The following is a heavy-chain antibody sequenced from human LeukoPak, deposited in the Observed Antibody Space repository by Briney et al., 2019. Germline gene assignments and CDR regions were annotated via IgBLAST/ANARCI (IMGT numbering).Heavy chain of an antibody. D-gene: IGHD6-19*01. J-gene: IGHJ6*03. CDR3: ARVVSGWSLYYYYYMDV. CDR1: GFTFSSYE. CDR2: ISSSGSTI. V-gene: IGHV3-48*03. Sequence: GGSLRLSCAASGFTFSSYEMNWVRQAPGKGLEWVSYISSSGSTIYYADSVKGRFTISRDNAKNSLYLQMNSLRAEDTAVYYCARVVSGWSLYYYYYMDVWGKGTTVTVSS.